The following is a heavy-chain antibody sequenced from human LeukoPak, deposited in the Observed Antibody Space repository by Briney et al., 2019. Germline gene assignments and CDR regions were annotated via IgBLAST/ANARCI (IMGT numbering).Heavy chain of an antibody. J-gene: IGHJ4*02. CDR1: GGSISSYY. D-gene: IGHD3-22*01. CDR3: ARDLWKGYDSSPVGY. CDR2: IYYSGST. V-gene: IGHV4-59*12. Sequence: PSETLSLTCTVSGGSISSYYWSWIRQPPGKGLEWIGYIYYSGSTNYNPSLKSRVTISVDTSKNQFSLKLSSVTAADTAVYYCARDLWKGYDSSPVGYWGQGTLVTVSS.